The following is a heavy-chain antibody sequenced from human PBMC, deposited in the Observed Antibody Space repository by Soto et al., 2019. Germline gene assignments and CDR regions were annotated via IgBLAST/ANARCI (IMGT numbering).Heavy chain of an antibody. J-gene: IGHJ3*02. CDR3: AREATVGGYRHFDI. Sequence: SETLSLTCTVSGGSISSYYWSWIRQPPGKGLEWIGYIYYSGSTNYNPSLKSRVTISVDTSKNQFSLKLSSVTAADTAVYYCAREATVGGYRHFDIWGQGTMVTVSS. CDR1: GGSISSYY. CDR2: IYYSGST. V-gene: IGHV4-59*01. D-gene: IGHD5-12*01.